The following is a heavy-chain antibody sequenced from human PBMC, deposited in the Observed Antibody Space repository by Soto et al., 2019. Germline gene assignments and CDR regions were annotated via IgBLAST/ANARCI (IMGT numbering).Heavy chain of an antibody. Sequence: SVKVSCKASGFTFTNSAVQWVRQARGQRLEWIGWIVVGSGNTNYAQKFQGQVTISADKSISTAYLQWSSLKASDTAMYYCARTSAAGKYYYGMDVWGQGTTVTVSS. J-gene: IGHJ6*02. CDR2: IVVGSGNT. V-gene: IGHV1-58*01. CDR3: ARTSAAGKYYYGMDV. CDR1: GFTFTNSA. D-gene: IGHD6-13*01.